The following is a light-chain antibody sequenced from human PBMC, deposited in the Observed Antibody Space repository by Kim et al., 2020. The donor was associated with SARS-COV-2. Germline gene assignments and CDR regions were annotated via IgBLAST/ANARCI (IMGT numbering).Light chain of an antibody. CDR3: QQYNNWPIT. V-gene: IGKV3D-15*03. CDR2: GAS. Sequence: EIVMTQSPATLSVSPGERATLSCRASQSVSSNLAWYQQKPGQAPRLLIYGASIRATGIPARFSGSGSGTEFTLTISILQSEDFAVYYCQQYNNWPITFGQGTRLE. J-gene: IGKJ5*01. CDR1: QSVSSN.